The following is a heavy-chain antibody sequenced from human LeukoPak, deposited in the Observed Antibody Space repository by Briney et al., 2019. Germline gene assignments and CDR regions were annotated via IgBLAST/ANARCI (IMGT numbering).Heavy chain of an antibody. Sequence: ASVKVSCKASGYTFTGYYMHWVRQAPGQGLEWMGWINPNSGGTNYAQKFQGRVTMTRDTSISTAYMELSRLRSDDTAVYYCAGLPVGYCSSTSCPDYWGQGTLVTVSS. CDR1: GYTFTGYY. D-gene: IGHD2-2*01. CDR3: AGLPVGYCSSTSCPDY. CDR2: INPNSGGT. J-gene: IGHJ4*02. V-gene: IGHV1-2*02.